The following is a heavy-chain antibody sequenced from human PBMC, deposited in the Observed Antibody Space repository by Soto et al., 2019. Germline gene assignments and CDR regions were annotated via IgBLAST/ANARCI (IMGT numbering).Heavy chain of an antibody. D-gene: IGHD3-3*01. CDR2: ISAYNGNT. CDR1: GYTFTSYG. J-gene: IGHJ5*02. V-gene: IGHV1-18*01. CDR3: ARGADYDFWSGYPS. Sequence: ASVKVSCKASGYTFTSYGISWVRQAPGQGLEWMGWISAYNGNTNYAQKLQGRVTMTTDTSTSTAYMELRSPRSDDTAVYYCARGADYDFWSGYPSWGQGTLVTVSS.